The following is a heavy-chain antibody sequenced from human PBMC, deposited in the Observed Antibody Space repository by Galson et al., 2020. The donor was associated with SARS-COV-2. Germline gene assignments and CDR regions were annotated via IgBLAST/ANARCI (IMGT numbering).Heavy chain of an antibody. D-gene: IGHD2-8*02. CDR2: IDPEDGET. Sequence: ASVKVSCKVSGYTLTELSMHWVRQAPGKGLEWMGGIDPEDGETIYAQKFQGRVTMTEDTSTDTAYMELSSLRSEDTAVYYCATAPVVSSFGWLDPGSQGTLLTVSS. CDR3: ATAPVVSSFGWLDP. J-gene: IGHJ5*02. V-gene: IGHV1-24*01. CDR1: GYTLTELS.